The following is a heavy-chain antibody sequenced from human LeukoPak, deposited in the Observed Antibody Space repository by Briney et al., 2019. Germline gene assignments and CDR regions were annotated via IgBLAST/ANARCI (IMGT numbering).Heavy chain of an antibody. Sequence: ASVKVSCKAPGYTFTGYYLHWVRQAPGQGLEWMGRINPNSGGTNYAQKFQGRVTMTRDTSITTAYMELSRLRSDDTAVYYCALADYGDSWYWGQGTLVTVSS. CDR3: ALADYGDSWY. CDR2: INPNSGGT. D-gene: IGHD4-17*01. J-gene: IGHJ4*02. V-gene: IGHV1-2*06. CDR1: GYTFTGYY.